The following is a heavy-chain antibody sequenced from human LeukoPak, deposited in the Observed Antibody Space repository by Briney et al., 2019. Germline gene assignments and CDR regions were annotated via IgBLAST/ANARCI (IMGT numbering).Heavy chain of an antibody. CDR3: ARSHDFWSGSDNWFDP. CDR2: IYTNGST. J-gene: IGHJ5*02. CDR1: GGSISSGFYY. D-gene: IGHD3-3*01. Sequence: SETLSLTCTVSGGSISSGFYYWSWIRPPAGEGLEWIGRIYTNGSTNYSRLLKSRVIIAIDTSNNEISLKLSSVTAADTAVYYCARSHDFWSGSDNWFDPCGQRTVVTVSS. V-gene: IGHV4-61*02.